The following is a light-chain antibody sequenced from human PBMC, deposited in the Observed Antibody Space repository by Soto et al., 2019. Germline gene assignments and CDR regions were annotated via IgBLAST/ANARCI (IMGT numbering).Light chain of an antibody. J-gene: IGKJ4*01. Sequence: EIVMTQSPATLSVSPGERATLSCRASQSVSSNLAWYQQKPGQAPRLLIYGASTRATNIPVRFSGSGSGTELTLTISRLTSEDSAIYYCQQYNNWPLTFGGGTKVDI. CDR2: GAS. CDR1: QSVSSN. CDR3: QQYNNWPLT. V-gene: IGKV3-15*01.